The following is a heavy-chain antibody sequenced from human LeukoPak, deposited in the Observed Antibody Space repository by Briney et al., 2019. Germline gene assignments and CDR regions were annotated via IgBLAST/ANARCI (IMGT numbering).Heavy chain of an antibody. J-gene: IGHJ3*02. V-gene: IGHV5-51*01. CDR3: ARKYSGSSTEFAFDI. CDR2: IYPGYSYP. D-gene: IGHD1-26*01. Sequence: ESLKISCKGSGYSFTSYWIGWVRQMPGKGLEWMGIIYPGYSYPRYSPSFQGQVTISADKSISTAYLQWSSLKASDTAMYYCARKYSGSSTEFAFDIWGQGTMVTVSS. CDR1: GYSFTSYW.